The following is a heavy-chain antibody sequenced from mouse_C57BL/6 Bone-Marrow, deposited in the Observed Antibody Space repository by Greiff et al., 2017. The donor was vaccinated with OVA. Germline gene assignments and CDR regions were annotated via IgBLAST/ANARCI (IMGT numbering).Heavy chain of an antibody. V-gene: IGHV14-4*01. Sequence: DVQLQESGAELVRPGASVKLSCTASGFNIKDDYMHWVKQRPEQGLEWIGWIDPENGDTEYASKFQGKATITADTSSNTAYLQLSSLTSEDTAVYYCTIGGPGYFDYWGKGTTLTVSS. CDR3: TIGGPGYFDY. CDR1: GFNIKDDY. CDR2: IDPENGDT. J-gene: IGHJ2*01.